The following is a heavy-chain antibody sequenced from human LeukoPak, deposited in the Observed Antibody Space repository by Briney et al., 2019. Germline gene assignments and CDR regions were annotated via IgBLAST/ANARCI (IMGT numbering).Heavy chain of an antibody. J-gene: IGHJ4*02. V-gene: IGHV1-2*02. Sequence: GASVKVSCKASGYSFTGYYMHWVRQAPGQGLEWMGWINPSSGGTNYAQKFQGRVTMTSDTSISTAYMELSRLRSDDTAVYYCARDPGTAMVTTNYWGQGTLVTVSS. CDR1: GYSFTGYY. CDR2: INPSSGGT. D-gene: IGHD5-18*01. CDR3: ARDPGTAMVTTNY.